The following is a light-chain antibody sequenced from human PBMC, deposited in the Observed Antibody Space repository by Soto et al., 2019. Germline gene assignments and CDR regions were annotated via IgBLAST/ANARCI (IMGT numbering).Light chain of an antibody. J-gene: IGKJ1*01. CDR2: KAS. Sequence: DIQMTQSPSTLSASVGDRVTITCRASQSISGWLAWYQQKPGKAPKLLIYKASSLESGVPSRFSGSGSGTEFTLTISSLQPDDFATYYCQQYNRTFGQGTKV. V-gene: IGKV1-5*03. CDR3: QQYNRT. CDR1: QSISGW.